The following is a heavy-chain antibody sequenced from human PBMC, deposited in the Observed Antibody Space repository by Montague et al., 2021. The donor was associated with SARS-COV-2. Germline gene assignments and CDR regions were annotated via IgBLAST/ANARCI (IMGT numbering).Heavy chain of an antibody. Sequence: SLRLSCAASGFTFTNSPMSWVRQAPGKGLEWVSVIHSAGRGSYYADSVQGRFTISRDNLKNTLYLQMNSLRDADTALYYCAKVWDFLSGFSLINLDAWGLGTMVVVSS. CDR2: IHSAGRGS. J-gene: IGHJ5*02. V-gene: IGHV3-23*03. CDR3: AKVWDFLSGFSLINLDA. D-gene: IGHD3-3*01. CDR1: GFTFTNSP.